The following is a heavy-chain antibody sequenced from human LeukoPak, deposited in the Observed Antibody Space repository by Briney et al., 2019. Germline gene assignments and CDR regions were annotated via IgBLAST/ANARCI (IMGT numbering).Heavy chain of an antibody. J-gene: IGHJ4*02. CDR1: GFTVGNNY. V-gene: IGHV3-53*01. CDR3: ARVVVISVSDYFDY. D-gene: IGHD2-21*01. Sequence: GGSLGLSCEASGFTVGNNYMAWVRQAPGKGLEWLSIIYSDGSTYYADSVKGRFTISRDNSKNTLYLQMNSLRAEDTAVYYCARVVVISVSDYFDYWGQGTLVTVSS. CDR2: IYSDGST.